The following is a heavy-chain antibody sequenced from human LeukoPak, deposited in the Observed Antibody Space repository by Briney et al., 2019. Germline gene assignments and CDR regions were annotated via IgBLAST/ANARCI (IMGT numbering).Heavy chain of an antibody. Sequence: SETLSLTCTVSGDSISHYYWSWIRQPPGKGLEWIGFIYYSGSTNYNPSLKSRVTISVDTSKNQFSLRLSSVTAADTAFYYCARLRPTTWGDKFDYWGQGTLVSVSS. D-gene: IGHD4-17*01. CDR2: IYYSGST. CDR3: ARLRPTTWGDKFDY. J-gene: IGHJ4*02. CDR1: GDSISHYY. V-gene: IGHV4-59*08.